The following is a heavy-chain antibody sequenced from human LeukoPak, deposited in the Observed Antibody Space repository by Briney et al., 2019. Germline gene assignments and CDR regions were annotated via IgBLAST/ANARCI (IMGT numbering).Heavy chain of an antibody. CDR3: ARDGSSSWNGGPPSLYYYYYMDV. J-gene: IGHJ6*03. D-gene: IGHD6-13*01. CDR2: ISAYNGNT. V-gene: IGHV1-18*01. CDR1: GYTFTSYG. Sequence: ASVKVSCKASGYTFTSYGISWVRQAPGQGLGWMGWISAYNGNTNYAQKLQGRLTMTTDTSTSTAYMELRSLRSDDTAVYYCARDGSSSWNGGPPSLYYYYYMDVWGKGTTVTVSS.